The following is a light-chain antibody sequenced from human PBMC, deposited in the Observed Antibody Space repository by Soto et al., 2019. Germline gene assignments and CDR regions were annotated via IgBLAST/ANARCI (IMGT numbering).Light chain of an antibody. CDR3: QQYTNFPLN. J-gene: IGKJ4*01. Sequence: IRMTQSPSSLSASTGDRVTITCRASQGISSWLAWYQQKPGKAPKLLIHEASRLETGVPSRFSGSESGTEFTLTISGLHAEDSATYYCQQYTNFPLNFGGGTKV. CDR2: EAS. V-gene: IGKV1-5*01. CDR1: QGISSW.